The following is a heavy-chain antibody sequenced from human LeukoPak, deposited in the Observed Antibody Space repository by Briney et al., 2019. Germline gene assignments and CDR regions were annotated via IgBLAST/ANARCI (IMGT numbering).Heavy chain of an antibody. D-gene: IGHD3-3*01. CDR1: GFTFSSYA. V-gene: IGHV3-23*01. J-gene: IGHJ4*02. CDR2: ISGSGGST. Sequence: GGSLRLSCAASGFTFSSYAMSWVRQAPGKGLEWVSAISGSGGSTYYADSVKGRFTISRDNSKNTLYLQMNSLRAEDTAVYYCAKDQRFLEWLAGYYFDYWGQGTLVTASS. CDR3: AKDQRFLEWLAGYYFDY.